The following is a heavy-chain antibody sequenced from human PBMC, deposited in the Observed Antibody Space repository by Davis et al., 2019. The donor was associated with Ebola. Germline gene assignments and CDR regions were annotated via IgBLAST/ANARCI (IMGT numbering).Heavy chain of an antibody. D-gene: IGHD3-22*01. Sequence: GGSLRLSCTASGFTFGDYAMSWVRQAPGKGLEWVSVIYSGGSTYYADSVKGRFTISRDNSKNTLYLQMNSLRAEDTAVYYCARDGPGSGYDYWGQGTLVTVSS. J-gene: IGHJ4*02. CDR2: IYSGGST. CDR3: ARDGPGSGYDY. CDR1: GFTFGDYA. V-gene: IGHV3-66*01.